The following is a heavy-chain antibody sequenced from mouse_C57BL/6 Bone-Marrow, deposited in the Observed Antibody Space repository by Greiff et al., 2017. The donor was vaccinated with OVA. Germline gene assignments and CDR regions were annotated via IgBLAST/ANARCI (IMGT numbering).Heavy chain of an antibody. J-gene: IGHJ4*01. Sequence: VQLVESGAELVKPGASVKISCKASGYTFTDYYINWVKQRPGQGLEWIGKIGRGSGSTYYNEKFKGKATLTADKSSSTAYMQLSSLTSEDSAVYFCARRRGLLLRSYYAMDYWGQGTSVTVSS. D-gene: IGHD1-1*01. CDR3: ARRRGLLLRSYYAMDY. CDR2: IGRGSGST. V-gene: IGHV1-77*01. CDR1: GYTFTDYY.